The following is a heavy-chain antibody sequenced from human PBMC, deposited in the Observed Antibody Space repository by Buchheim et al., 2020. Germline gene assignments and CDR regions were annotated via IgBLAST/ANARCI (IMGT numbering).Heavy chain of an antibody. CDR3: ARERYYGSGSPFDY. V-gene: IGHV3-7*03. Sequence: EVQLVESGGGLVQPGGSLRLSCAASGFTFSPYWMSWVRQAPGKGLEWVANIKQDGSEKYYVGSVKGRFPISRANAKNSTYLQMNSLRAEDTAVYYCARERYYGSGSPFDYWGQGTL. J-gene: IGHJ4*02. CDR2: IKQDGSEK. CDR1: GFTFSPYW. D-gene: IGHD3-10*01.